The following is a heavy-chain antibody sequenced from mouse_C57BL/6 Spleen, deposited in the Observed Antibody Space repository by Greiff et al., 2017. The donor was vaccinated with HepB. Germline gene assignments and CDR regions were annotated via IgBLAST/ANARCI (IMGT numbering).Heavy chain of an antibody. CDR2: IDPETGGT. D-gene: IGHD1-1*01. CDR1: GYTFTDYE. J-gene: IGHJ3*01. CDR3: TRSTVVAPGFAY. V-gene: IGHV1-15*01. Sequence: VQLQESGAELVRPGASVTLSCKASGYTFTDYEMHWVKQTPVHGLEWIGAIDPETGGTAYNQKFKGKAILTADKSSSTAYMELRSLTSEDSAVYYCTRSTVVAPGFAYWGQGTLVTVSA.